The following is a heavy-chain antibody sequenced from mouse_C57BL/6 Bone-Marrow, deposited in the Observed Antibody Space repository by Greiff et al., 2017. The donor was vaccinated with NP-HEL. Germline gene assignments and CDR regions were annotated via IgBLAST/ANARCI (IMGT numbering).Heavy chain of an antibody. D-gene: IGHD2-4*01. CDR3: SRGGLRLVPHGTWAYDMDY. V-gene: IGHV5-9*01. Sequence: EVMLVESGGGLVKPGGSLKLSCAASGFTFSSYTMSWVRQTPEKRLEWVATISGGGGNTYYPDSVKGRFTISRDNAKNTLYLQMSSLRSEDTATYYCSRGGLRLVPHGTWAYDMDYWGQGTSVTVSS. J-gene: IGHJ4*01. CDR2: ISGGGGNT. CDR1: GFTFSSYT.